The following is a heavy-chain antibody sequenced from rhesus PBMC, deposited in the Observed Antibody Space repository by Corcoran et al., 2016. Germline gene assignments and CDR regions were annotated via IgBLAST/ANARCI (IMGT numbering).Heavy chain of an antibody. CDR3: ARDAISLDV. J-gene: IGHJ5-2*02. CDR2: IGGSAGST. V-gene: IGHV4S19*01. CDR1: GTSIDTFNW. Sequence: QVQLQESGPGLVKPSETLSLTCAASGTSIDTFNWWTWIRQSPEKGLEWIANIGGSAGSTNYNPSLKSRVTISKDTSQNQFSLMWTSVTAEDTAVYYCARDAISLDVWGRGVLVTVSS.